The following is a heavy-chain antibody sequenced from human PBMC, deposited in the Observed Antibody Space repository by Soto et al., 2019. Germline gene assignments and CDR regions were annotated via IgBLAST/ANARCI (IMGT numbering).Heavy chain of an antibody. CDR3: ARAVTTVTTRYYYYYMDV. CDR2: IYYSGST. Sequence: SETLSLTCTVSGGSISSYYWSWIRQPPGKGLEWIWYIYYSGSTNYNFSLKSRVTISLDTSKNQFSLKLSSVTAADTAVYYCARAVTTVTTRYYYYYMDVWGKGTTVTVSS. D-gene: IGHD4-4*01. CDR1: GGSISSYY. V-gene: IGHV4-59*01. J-gene: IGHJ6*03.